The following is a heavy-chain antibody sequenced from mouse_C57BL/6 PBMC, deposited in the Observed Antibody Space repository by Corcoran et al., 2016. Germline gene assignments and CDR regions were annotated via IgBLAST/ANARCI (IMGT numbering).Heavy chain of an antibody. CDR1: GYTFTTYG. CDR2: INTYSGVP. CDR3: ARSHSFFFDY. D-gene: IGHD3-1*01. V-gene: IGHV9-3*01. J-gene: IGHJ2*01. Sequence: QIQLVQSGPELKKPGETVKISCKASGYTFTTYGMSWVKQAPGKGLKWMGWINTYSGVPTYADDFKGRFAFSLETSASTAYLQINNLKNEDTATYFCARSHSFFFDYCGQGTTLTVSS.